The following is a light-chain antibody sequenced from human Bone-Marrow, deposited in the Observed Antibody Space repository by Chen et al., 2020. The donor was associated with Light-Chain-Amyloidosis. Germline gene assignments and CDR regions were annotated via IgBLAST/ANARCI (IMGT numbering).Light chain of an antibody. Sequence: SYELTQPPSVSVSPGQMARMTCPGDALPTKYAYWYQQKPGQAPVLVIHRDTERPSGISERFSGSSSGTTATLTISGVQAEDEADYHCQSADSSGTYEVIFGGGTKLTVL. CDR3: QSADSSGTYEVI. J-gene: IGLJ2*01. CDR2: RDT. CDR1: ALPTKY. V-gene: IGLV3-25*03.